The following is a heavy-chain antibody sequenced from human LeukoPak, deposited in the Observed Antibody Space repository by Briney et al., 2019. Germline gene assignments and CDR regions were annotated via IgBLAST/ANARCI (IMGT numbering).Heavy chain of an antibody. CDR2: ISYDGSNR. V-gene: IGHV3-30*18. J-gene: IGHJ4*02. Sequence: PGRSLRLSCAASGFTSSNYDMHWVRQAPGKGLEWVAVISYDGSNRYYADSVNGRFTISRDNSKNTLYLQMNSLRAEDTAVYYCANIPEEVVAATGTGHFDYWGQGTLVTVSS. CDR3: ANIPEEVVAATGTGHFDY. CDR1: GFTSSNYD. D-gene: IGHD2-15*01.